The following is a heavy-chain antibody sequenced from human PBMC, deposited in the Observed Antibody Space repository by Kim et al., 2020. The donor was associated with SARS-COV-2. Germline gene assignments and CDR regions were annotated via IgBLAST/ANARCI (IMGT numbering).Heavy chain of an antibody. V-gene: IGHV1-18*01. CDR1: GYTFTSYG. J-gene: IGHJ4*02. CDR2: ISAYNGNT. D-gene: IGHD6-6*01. Sequence: ASVKVSCKASGYTFTSYGISWVRQAPGQGLEWMGWISAYNGNTNYAQKLQARVTMTTDTSTSTAYMELRSLRSDDTAVYYCAREGRGGIAARRLDYWGQGTLVTVSS. CDR3: AREGRGGIAARRLDY.